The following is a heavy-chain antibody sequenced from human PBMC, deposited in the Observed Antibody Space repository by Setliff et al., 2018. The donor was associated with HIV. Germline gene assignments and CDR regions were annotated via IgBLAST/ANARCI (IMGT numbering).Heavy chain of an antibody. Sequence: SGGSLRLSCAASGFTFSSYGMNWVRQAPGKGLEWVSSLSGNGETAYYADSVKGRFAISRDNSQNTLYLQMNSLSADDTAIYYCAKNLWPHCSGLYDYWGQGTLITVSS. CDR2: LSGNGETA. CDR1: GFTFSSYG. CDR3: AKNLWPHCSGLYDY. D-gene: IGHD2-15*01. J-gene: IGHJ4*02. V-gene: IGHV3-23*01.